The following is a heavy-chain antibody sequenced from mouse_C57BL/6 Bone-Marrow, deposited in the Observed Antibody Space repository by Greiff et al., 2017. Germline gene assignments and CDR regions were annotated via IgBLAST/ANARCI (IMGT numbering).Heavy chain of an antibody. J-gene: IGHJ1*03. CDR2: IYPGSGST. D-gene: IGHD2-4*01. CDR3: ARTIYYDLGYFGV. V-gene: IGHV1-55*01. Sequence: QVQLQQPGAEPVKPGASVKMSCKASGYTFTSYWITWVKQRPGQGLEWIGDIYPGSGSTNYNEKFKSKATLTVDTSSSTAYMQLSSLTSEDSAVYYCARTIYYDLGYFGVWGTGTTVTVSS. CDR1: GYTFTSYW.